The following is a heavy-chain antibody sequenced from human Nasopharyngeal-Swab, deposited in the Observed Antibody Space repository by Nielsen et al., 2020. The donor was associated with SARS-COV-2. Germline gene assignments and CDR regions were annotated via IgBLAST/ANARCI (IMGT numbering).Heavy chain of an antibody. V-gene: IGHV5-10-1*01. CDR2: IDPSDSYT. J-gene: IGHJ4*02. Sequence: GRQMPGKGLEWVVRIDPSDSYTNYSPSFQGHVTIPADKSISTAYLHWSSLKASDTAMYYCSRSKTYSSSWDDYWGQGTLVTVSS. CDR3: SRSKTYSSSWDDY. D-gene: IGHD6-6*01.